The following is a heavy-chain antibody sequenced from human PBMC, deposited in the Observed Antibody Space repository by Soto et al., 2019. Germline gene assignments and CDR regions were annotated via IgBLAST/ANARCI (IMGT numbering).Heavy chain of an antibody. D-gene: IGHD3-10*01. J-gene: IGHJ4*02. Sequence: QVQLEQSGAEVKKPGASVKISCKTSGYTFTSYTLHWVRQAPGQGLEWMGWINAGNGREKYSQRFQDRVSLSTDKSATTAYMELRSITSEDTAVYYCARGGGWVGEASFDSWGQGTQVIVSS. V-gene: IGHV1-3*01. CDR3: ARGGGWVGEASFDS. CDR1: GYTFTSYT. CDR2: INAGNGRE.